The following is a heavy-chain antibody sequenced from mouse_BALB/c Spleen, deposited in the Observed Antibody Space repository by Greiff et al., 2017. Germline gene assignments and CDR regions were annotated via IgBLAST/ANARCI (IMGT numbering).Heavy chain of an antibody. V-gene: IGHV3-6*02. CDR3: ARGRGSPWFAY. Sequence: EVKLQQSGPGLVKPSQSLSLTCSVTGYSITSGYYWNWIRQFPGNKLEWMGYISYDGSNNYNPSLKNRISITRDTSKNQFFLKLNSVTTEDTATYYCARGRGSPWFAYWGQGTLVTVSA. D-gene: IGHD1-1*01. CDR1: GYSITSGYY. J-gene: IGHJ3*01. CDR2: ISYDGSN.